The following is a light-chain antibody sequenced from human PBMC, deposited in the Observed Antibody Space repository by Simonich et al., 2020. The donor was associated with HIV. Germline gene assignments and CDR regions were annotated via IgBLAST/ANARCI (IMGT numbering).Light chain of an antibody. CDR1: QGVSSN. V-gene: IGKV3-15*01. J-gene: IGKJ4*01. Sequence: EIVMTQSPATLSVSPGERATLSCRASQGVSSNLAWYQQKPGQAPRLLIYGASTRATGIPARFSGSGSGTDFTLTISSLEPEDFATYYCQQANSFPLTFGGGTKVEIK. CDR3: QQANSFPLT. CDR2: GAS.